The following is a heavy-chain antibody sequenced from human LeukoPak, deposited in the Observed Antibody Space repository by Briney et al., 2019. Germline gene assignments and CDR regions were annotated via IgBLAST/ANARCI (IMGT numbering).Heavy chain of an antibody. J-gene: IGHJ4*01. Sequence: GESLKISCKGSGYSFTSYWIGWVRQMPGKGLEWMGIIYPGDSDTRYSPSFQGQVTISADKSISTAYLQWSSLKASDTAMYYCARARYCSGGSCRGFDYWGHGTLVTVSS. CDR1: GYSFTSYW. CDR3: ARARYCSGGSCRGFDY. D-gene: IGHD2-15*01. CDR2: IYPGDSDT. V-gene: IGHV5-51*01.